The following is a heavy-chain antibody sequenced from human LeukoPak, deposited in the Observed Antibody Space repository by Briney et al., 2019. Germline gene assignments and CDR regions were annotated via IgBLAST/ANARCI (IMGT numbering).Heavy chain of an antibody. Sequence: SETLSLTCTVSGGSISSSSYYWSWIRQPAGKGLEWIGRIYTSGSTNYNPSLKSRVTMSVDTSKNQFSLKLSSVTAADTAVYYCARDAVNVYYYGSGIGNWFDPWGQGTLVTVSS. CDR1: GGSISSSSYY. CDR2: IYTSGST. CDR3: ARDAVNVYYYGSGIGNWFDP. J-gene: IGHJ5*02. D-gene: IGHD3-10*01. V-gene: IGHV4-61*02.